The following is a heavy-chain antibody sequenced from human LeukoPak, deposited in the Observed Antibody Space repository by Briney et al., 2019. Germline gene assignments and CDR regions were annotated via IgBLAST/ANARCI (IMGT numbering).Heavy chain of an antibody. CDR1: GGSISSSSYY. V-gene: IGHV4-39*01. CDR3: ARHVYDFWSGYSTSGAFDI. Sequence: SETLSLTCTVSGGSISSSSYYWGWIRQPPGKGLEWIGSIYYSGSTYYNPSLKSRVTISVDTSKNQFSPKLSSVTTADTAVYYCARHVYDFWSGYSTSGAFDIWGQGTMVTVSS. J-gene: IGHJ3*02. D-gene: IGHD3-3*01. CDR2: IYYSGST.